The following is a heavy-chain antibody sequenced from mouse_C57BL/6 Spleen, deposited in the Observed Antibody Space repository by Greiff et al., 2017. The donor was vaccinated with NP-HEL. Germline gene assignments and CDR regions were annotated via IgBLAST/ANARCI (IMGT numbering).Heavy chain of an antibody. CDR3: AGEFGNTGVGGHAWFAY. CDR1: GYTFTGYW. CDR2: ILPGSGST. D-gene: IGHD1-1*01. V-gene: IGHV1-9*01. J-gene: IGHJ3*01. Sequence: QVQLQQSGAELMKPGASVKLSCKATGYTFTGYWIEWVKQRPGHGLEWIGEILPGSGSTNYNEKFKGKATFTADTSSNTAYLQLSSLTPEDAAIYYYAGEFGNTGVGGHAWFAYWGQGTLVTVSA.